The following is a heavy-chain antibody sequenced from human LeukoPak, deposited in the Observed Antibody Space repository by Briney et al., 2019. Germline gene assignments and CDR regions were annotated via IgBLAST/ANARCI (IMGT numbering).Heavy chain of an antibody. V-gene: IGHV4-34*01. J-gene: IGHJ4*02. D-gene: IGHD5-18*01. CDR2: INHSGST. CDR1: GGSISSYY. CDR3: ARDTYNYGSSAYYFDY. Sequence: TAETLSLTGTVPGGSISSYYWSWIRQPPGKGLEWIGEINHSGSTNYNPSLKSRVTISVDTSKNQFSLKLSSVTAADTAVYYCARDTYNYGSSAYYFDYWGQGTLVTVSS.